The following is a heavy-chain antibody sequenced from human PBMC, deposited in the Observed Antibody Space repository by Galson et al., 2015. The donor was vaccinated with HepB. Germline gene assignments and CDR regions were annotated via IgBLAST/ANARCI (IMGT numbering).Heavy chain of an antibody. CDR3: ARAHYYDSSGQPPAVYWYFDL. Sequence: SVKVSCKASGYTFTNYGISWVRQAPGQGLEWMGWISAYNGNRNYAQKLQDRVTMTTDTSTSTAYMDLRSLRSDDTAVYYCARAHYYDSSGQPPAVYWYFDLWGRGTLVTVSS. V-gene: IGHV1-18*04. D-gene: IGHD3-22*01. CDR1: GYTFTNYG. J-gene: IGHJ2*01. CDR2: ISAYNGNR.